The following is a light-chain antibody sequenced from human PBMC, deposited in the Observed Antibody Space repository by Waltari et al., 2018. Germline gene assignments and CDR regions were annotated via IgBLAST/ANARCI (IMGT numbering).Light chain of an antibody. CDR3: HQYSSTPWT. CDR1: QTVLHSSDTKNY. CDR2: WSS. Sequence: DIVMTQSPDSLAVSLGERATINCKSSQTVLHSSDTKNYVAWYQQTPGQPPKLLIYWSSTRESGVPDRFSGSGSGTDFTLTISSLQAEDVAVYYCHQYSSTPWTFGQGTKVEVK. J-gene: IGKJ1*01. V-gene: IGKV4-1*01.